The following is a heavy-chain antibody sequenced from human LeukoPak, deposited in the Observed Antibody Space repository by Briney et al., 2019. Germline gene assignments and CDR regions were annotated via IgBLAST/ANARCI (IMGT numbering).Heavy chain of an antibody. Sequence: SETLSLTCTVSGGSISSGRYYWSWIRQPAGKGLEWVGRIETSGTTKYNPSLNSRATISVDTSKNQYSLKLNSVTAADTAVYYCARYHMLNRGVNWFDPWGQGILVTVSS. J-gene: IGHJ5*02. CDR1: GGSISSGRYY. CDR3: ARYHMLNRGVNWFDP. D-gene: IGHD2-2*01. CDR2: IETSGTT. V-gene: IGHV4-61*02.